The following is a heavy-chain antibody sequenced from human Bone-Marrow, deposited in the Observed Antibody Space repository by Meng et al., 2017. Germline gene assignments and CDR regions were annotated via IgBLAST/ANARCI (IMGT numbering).Heavy chain of an antibody. Sequence: ASSKVSCKASAYTFTSYGISWVRQAPGQGREWMGWISAYNGNTNYAQKLQGRVTMTTDTSTSTAYMELRSLRSDDTAVYYCARDSLRSGWYRLYYYYYGMDVWGQGTTVTVSS. CDR3: ARDSLRSGWYRLYYYYYGMDV. CDR2: ISAYNGNT. V-gene: IGHV1-18*01. J-gene: IGHJ6*02. D-gene: IGHD6-19*01. CDR1: AYTFTSYG.